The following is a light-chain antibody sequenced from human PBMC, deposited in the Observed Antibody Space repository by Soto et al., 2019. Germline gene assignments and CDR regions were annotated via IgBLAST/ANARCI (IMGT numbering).Light chain of an antibody. CDR1: NSNLGAGYD. Sequence: QSVLTQPPSVSGAPGQRVTISCTGNNSNLGAGYDVHWYQQLPGAAPKLVIFGNRNRPSGVPERFSGSKSATSASLAITGLQDEDEADYDCQAYDSSLTAFVFGAGTKLTVL. J-gene: IGLJ3*02. V-gene: IGLV1-40*01. CDR2: GNR. CDR3: QAYDSSLTAFV.